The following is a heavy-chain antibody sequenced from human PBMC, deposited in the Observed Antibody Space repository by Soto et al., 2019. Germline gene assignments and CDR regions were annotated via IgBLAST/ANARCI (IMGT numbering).Heavy chain of an antibody. J-gene: IGHJ4*02. CDR3: ARGGAGNFDS. CDR1: GFTFSSYW. Sequence: EVQLVESGGGLVQPGGSLRLSCAASGFTFSSYWMHWVRQAPGKGLVWVSRVHSDGSATTYADSVKGRFTISRDNTKNTLYLRMISLGAEDTAVYFCARGGAGNFDSWGRGTLVTVSS. V-gene: IGHV3-74*03. D-gene: IGHD6-25*01. CDR2: VHSDGSAT.